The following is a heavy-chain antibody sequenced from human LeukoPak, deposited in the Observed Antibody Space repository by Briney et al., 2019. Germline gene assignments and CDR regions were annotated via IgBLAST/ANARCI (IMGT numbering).Heavy chain of an antibody. Sequence: PSETLSLTCGVYGGSLSGYYWSWIRQPPGKGLEWIGEINHSGSTNYNPSLKSRVTISVDTSKNQFSLKLSSVTAADTAVYYCARGKQWLPTMRRNWFDPWGQGTLVTVSS. CDR1: GGSLSGYY. CDR2: INHSGST. V-gene: IGHV4-34*01. CDR3: ARGKQWLPTMRRNWFDP. D-gene: IGHD6-19*01. J-gene: IGHJ5*02.